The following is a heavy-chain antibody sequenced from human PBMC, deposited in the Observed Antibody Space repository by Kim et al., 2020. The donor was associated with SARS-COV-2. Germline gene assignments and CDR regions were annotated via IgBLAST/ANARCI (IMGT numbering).Heavy chain of an antibody. J-gene: IGHJ4*02. V-gene: IGHV4-59*01. CDR2: IYYSGST. Sequence: SETLSLTCTVSGGSISSYYWNWIRQPPGKGLEWIGYIYYSGSTNYNPSLKSRVTISVDTSKNQFSLKLTSVTAADTAVYYCARDLSANYGEGFDYWGQGT. CDR1: GGSISSYY. D-gene: IGHD1-7*01. CDR3: ARDLSANYGEGFDY.